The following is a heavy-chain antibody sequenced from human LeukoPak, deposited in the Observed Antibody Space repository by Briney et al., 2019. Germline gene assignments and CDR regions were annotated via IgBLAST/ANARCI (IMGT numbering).Heavy chain of an antibody. CDR3: TTVGSAWNFDY. CDR1: GFTFTNAW. Sequence: KAGGSLRLSCAASGFTFTNAWMTWVRQAPGKGLEWVGRIKSKRDGGTIDYAAPVKGRFTISRDDSKDTLYLQMNNLKIKDAAIYYCTTVGSAWNFDYWGQGTLVTVSS. CDR2: IKSKRDGGTI. V-gene: IGHV3-15*01. D-gene: IGHD6-25*01. J-gene: IGHJ4*02.